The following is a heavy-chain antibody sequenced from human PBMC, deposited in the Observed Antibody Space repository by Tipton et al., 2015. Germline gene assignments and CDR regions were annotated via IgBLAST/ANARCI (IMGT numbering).Heavy chain of an antibody. CDR1: GGSFSDYY. D-gene: IGHD5-18*01. V-gene: IGHV4-34*01. J-gene: IGHJ4*02. Sequence: TLSLTCAVFGGSFSDYYWNWIRQPPGKGLEWIGEINHSGNTKYNPTFKSRVNISVDASKNHVSLKMKSVTAADTAVYYCARGVWSTALVDYWGQGTLVTVSS. CDR3: ARGVWSTALVDY. CDR2: INHSGNT.